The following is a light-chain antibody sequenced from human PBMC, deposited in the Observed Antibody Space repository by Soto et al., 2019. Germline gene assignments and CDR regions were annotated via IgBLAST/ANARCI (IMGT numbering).Light chain of an antibody. CDR3: RSYAASTSYV. J-gene: IGLJ1*01. V-gene: IGLV2-8*01. CDR1: SSDVGGYNY. CDR2: DVN. Sequence: QSALTQPPSASGSPGQSVTISCTGTSSDVGGYNYVSWYQQHPGKAPKLIIYDVNKRPSGVPDRFSGSKSGNTASLTVSGLQAEDEADYYCRSYAASTSYVFGTGTKVTVL.